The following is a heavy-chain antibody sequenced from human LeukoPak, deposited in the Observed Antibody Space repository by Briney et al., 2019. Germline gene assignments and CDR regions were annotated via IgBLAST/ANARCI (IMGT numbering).Heavy chain of an antibody. D-gene: IGHD3-22*01. CDR3: ARSPPGWYYDNSGQYYFDT. CDR1: GGSFNSGGYY. J-gene: IGHJ4*02. V-gene: IGHV4-31*03. CDR2: IYHSGST. Sequence: PSETLSLTCTVSGGSFNSGGYYWSWIRQHPGTGLEWIGYIYHSGSTYYNPSLKSRVTISLVTSKTHFSLTLSSLTAADTAVYYCARSPPGWYYDNSGQYYFDTWGQGALVTVSS.